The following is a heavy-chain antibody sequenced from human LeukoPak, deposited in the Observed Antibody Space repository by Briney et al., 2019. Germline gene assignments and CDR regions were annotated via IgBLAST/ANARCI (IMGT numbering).Heavy chain of an antibody. D-gene: IGHD3-10*01. J-gene: IGHJ5*02. CDR3: ARDRSKWFGELSAFGWFDP. Sequence: ASLKVSCKASGYTFTSYGISWVRQAPGQGLEWMGWISAYNGNTNYAQKLQGRVTMTTDTSTSTAYMELRSLRSDDTAVYYCARDRSKWFGELSAFGWFDPWGQGTLVTVSS. CDR1: GYTFTSYG. V-gene: IGHV1-18*01. CDR2: ISAYNGNT.